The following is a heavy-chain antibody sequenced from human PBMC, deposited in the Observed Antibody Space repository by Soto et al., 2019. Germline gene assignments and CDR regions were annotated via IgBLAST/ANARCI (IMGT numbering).Heavy chain of an antibody. J-gene: IGHJ4*02. CDR3: ARSFDDSSGYYYDY. CDR1: GFTFSSYA. D-gene: IGHD3-22*01. CDR2: ISYDGSNK. Sequence: GGSLRFSCAASGFTFSSYAMHWVRQAPGKGLEWVAVISYDGSNKYYADSVKGRFTISRDNSKNTLYLQMNSLRAEDTAVYYCARSFDDSSGYYYDYWGQGTLVTVSS. V-gene: IGHV3-30-3*01.